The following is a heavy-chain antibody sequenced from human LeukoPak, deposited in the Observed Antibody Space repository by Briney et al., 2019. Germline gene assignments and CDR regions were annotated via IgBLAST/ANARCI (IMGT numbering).Heavy chain of an antibody. J-gene: IGHJ5*02. CDR1: GGSISSGGYY. CDR3: GRGSNSRRAYNWFDP. Sequence: SETLSLTCTISGGSISSGGYYWSWIRQHPGKGLEWIGYIYYSGSTYYNPSLKSRVTISVDTSKNQFSLKLSSVAAATTAVYYCGRGSNSRRAYNWFDPWGQGTLVTVSS. V-gene: IGHV4-31*03. D-gene: IGHD2-2*01. CDR2: IYYSGST.